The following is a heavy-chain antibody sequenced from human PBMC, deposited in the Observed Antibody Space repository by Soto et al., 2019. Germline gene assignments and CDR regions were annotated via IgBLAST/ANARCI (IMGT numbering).Heavy chain of an antibody. V-gene: IGHV4-61*01. J-gene: IGHJ5*02. CDR3: ARGGYSNWFDP. D-gene: IGHD6-13*01. CDR1: GGSVSSGSYY. Sequence: SETLSLTCTVSGGSVSSGSYYWSWIRQPPGKGLEWIGYIYYSGSTNYNPSLKSRVTISVDTSKNQFSLKLSSVTAADTAVYYCARGGYSNWFDPWGQGTLVTVS. CDR2: IYYSGST.